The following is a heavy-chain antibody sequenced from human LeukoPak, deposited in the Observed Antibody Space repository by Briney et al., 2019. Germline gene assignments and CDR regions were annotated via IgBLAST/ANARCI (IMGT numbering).Heavy chain of an antibody. D-gene: IGHD3-22*01. V-gene: IGHV4-34*01. CDR3: AIVPVVPYDSSGYSSYWYFDL. CDR2: INHSRRT. J-gene: IGHJ2*01. CDR1: GGSFSGYY. Sequence: SETLSLTCAVYGGSFSGYYWSGLRQPPGKGLEWRGEINHSRRTNYNPALKSRVTISVDTSKNQFSLKLSSVTAADTAGYYGAIVPVVPYDSSGYSSYWYFDLWGRGTLVTVSS.